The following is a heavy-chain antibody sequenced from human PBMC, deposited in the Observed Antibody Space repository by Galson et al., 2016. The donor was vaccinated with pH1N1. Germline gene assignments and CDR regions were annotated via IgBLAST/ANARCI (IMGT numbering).Heavy chain of an antibody. Sequence: TLSLTCTVSGGSIRSGDSYWTWIRHHPGRGLERIGHIFYTGITHYSPSLKSRVTISVDTSKSQFSLKLSSVTVADTAVYYCARRSLEQLEGLPSDAFDFWGQGTMVTVAS. V-gene: IGHV4-31*03. CDR2: IFYTGIT. CDR3: ARRSLEQLEGLPSDAFDF. J-gene: IGHJ3*01. D-gene: IGHD3-16*01. CDR1: GGSIRSGDSY.